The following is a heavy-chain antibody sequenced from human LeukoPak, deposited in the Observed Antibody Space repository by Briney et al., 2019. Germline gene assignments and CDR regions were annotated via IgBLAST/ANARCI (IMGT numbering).Heavy chain of an antibody. CDR1: GGSFSGYY. D-gene: IGHD6-19*01. V-gene: IGHV4-34*01. CDR3: ARESQWLVGAYYYGMDV. Sequence: SETLSLTCAVYGGSFSGYYWSWIRQPPGKGLEWIGEINHSGSTNYNPSLKSRVTISVDTSKNQFSLKLSSVTAADTAVYYCARESQWLVGAYYYGMDVWGQGTTVTVSS. J-gene: IGHJ6*02. CDR2: INHSGST.